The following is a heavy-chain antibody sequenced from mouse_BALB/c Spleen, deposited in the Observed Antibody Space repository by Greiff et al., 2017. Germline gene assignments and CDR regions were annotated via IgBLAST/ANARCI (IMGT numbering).Heavy chain of an antibody. CDR1: GYTFTSYW. Sequence: VQLQQSGAELAKPGASVKMSCKASGYTFTSYWMHWVKQRPGQGLEWIGYINPSTGYTEYNQKFKDKATLTADKSSSTAYMQLSSLTSEDSAIYYCARWRGYGSYAMDYWGQGTSVTVSS. CDR3: ARWRGYGSYAMDY. J-gene: IGHJ4*01. D-gene: IGHD2-10*02. CDR2: INPSTGYT. V-gene: IGHV1-7*01.